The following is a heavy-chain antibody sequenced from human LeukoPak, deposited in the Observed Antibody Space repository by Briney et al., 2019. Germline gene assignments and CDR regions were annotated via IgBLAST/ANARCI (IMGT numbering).Heavy chain of an antibody. J-gene: IGHJ6*03. CDR2: ISYDGSNK. D-gene: IGHD1-26*01. V-gene: IGHV3-30*18. CDR3: AKDRGRGYYYYMDV. CDR1: GFTFRSYG. Sequence: GGSLRLSCAASGFTFRSYGMHWVRQAPGKGLEWVAVISYDGSNKYYADSVKGRFTISRGNSKNTLYLQMNSLRAEDTAVFYCAKDRGRGYYYYMDVWGKGTTVTVSS.